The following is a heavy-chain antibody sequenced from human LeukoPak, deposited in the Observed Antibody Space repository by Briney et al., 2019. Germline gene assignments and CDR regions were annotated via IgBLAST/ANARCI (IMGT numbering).Heavy chain of an antibody. CDR1: GGSFSGSY. CDR2: INLSGST. CDR3: ARVSISLCGLVTAHFDS. J-gene: IGHJ4*02. V-gene: IGHV4-34*01. D-gene: IGHD2-21*02. Sequence: SETLSLTCGVSGGSFSGSYWGWIRQPPGKGLEWIGEINLSGSTNYNSSLTSRVTISLDTSKNQFSLNLRSVTTADTAVYYCARVSISLCGLVTAHFDSWGQGTLVAVSS.